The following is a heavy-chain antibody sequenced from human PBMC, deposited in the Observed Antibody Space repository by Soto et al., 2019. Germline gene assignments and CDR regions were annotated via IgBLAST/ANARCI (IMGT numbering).Heavy chain of an antibody. CDR1: GGSFSGHS. CDR3: AGSGTYGSGTYQNAFDI. Sequence: QVQLQQWGAGLLKPSETLSLTCVVYGGSFSGHSWTWIRQPPGQGLEWMEEINHSGSTNYNPSLRCRVTISVATAKNQFSLKLSSVTAADTAVYYCAGSGTYGSGTYQNAFDIWGHRTMVTVSS. CDR2: INHSGST. J-gene: IGHJ3*02. D-gene: IGHD3-10*01. V-gene: IGHV4-34*01.